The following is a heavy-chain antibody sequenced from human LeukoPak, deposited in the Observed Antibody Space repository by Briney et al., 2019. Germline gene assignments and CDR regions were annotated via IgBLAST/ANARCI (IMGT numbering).Heavy chain of an antibody. CDR3: ATLLHVQIVPQYWFDP. CDR2: FDPEDGET. D-gene: IGHD2-2*01. J-gene: IGHJ5*02. Sequence: GASVTVSCTVSGYTLTELSMHWVRQAPGKGLGRVGGFDPEDGETIYAQKFQGRVTMTEDTSTDTAYMELSSLRSEDTAVYYCATLLHVQIVPQYWFDPWGQGTLVTVSS. V-gene: IGHV1-24*01. CDR1: GYTLTELS.